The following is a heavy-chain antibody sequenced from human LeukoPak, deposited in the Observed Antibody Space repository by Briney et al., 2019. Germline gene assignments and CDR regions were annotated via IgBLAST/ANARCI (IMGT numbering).Heavy chain of an antibody. CDR2: LNHSGST. CDR3: ARGLSPLRS. J-gene: IGHJ5*02. V-gene: IGHV4-34*01. D-gene: IGHD4-17*01. Sequence: SETLSLTCAVYGGSFSGYYWSWIRQPPGKGLEWIGELNHSGSTNYNPSLKSRVTISVDTSKNQFSLKLSSVTAADTAVYYCARGLSPLRSWGQGTLVTVSS. CDR1: GGSFSGYY.